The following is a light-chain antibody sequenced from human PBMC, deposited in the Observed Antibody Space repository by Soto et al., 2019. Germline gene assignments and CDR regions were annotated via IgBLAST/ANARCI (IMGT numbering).Light chain of an antibody. V-gene: IGKV3-20*01. J-gene: IGKJ3*01. CDR2: GAS. Sequence: VVLTQSPATLSLSPGERATLSCRANQPVSANYLAWYQQKPGQAPRLLIYGASSRATGIPDRLSGSGSGTDFTLTISRLEPEDFAVFYCHQSGSSPFTFGPGTKVDIK. CDR3: HQSGSSPFT. CDR1: QPVSANY.